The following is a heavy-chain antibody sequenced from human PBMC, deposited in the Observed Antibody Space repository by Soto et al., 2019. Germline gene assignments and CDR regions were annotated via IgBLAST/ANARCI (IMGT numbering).Heavy chain of an antibody. CDR2: ISYDGSNK. Sequence: QVQLVESGGGVIQPGRSLRLSCAASGFTFSSYGMHWVRQAPGKGLEWVAVISYDGSNKYYADSVKGRFTISRDSSKNTLYLQMNSLRAEDTAVYYCAKPTSDSSGYYGLFDYWGQGTLVTVSS. J-gene: IGHJ4*02. CDR3: AKPTSDSSGYYGLFDY. V-gene: IGHV3-30*18. CDR1: GFTFSSYG. D-gene: IGHD3-22*01.